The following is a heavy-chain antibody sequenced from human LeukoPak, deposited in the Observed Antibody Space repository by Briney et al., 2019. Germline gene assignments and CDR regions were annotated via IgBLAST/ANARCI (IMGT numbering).Heavy chain of an antibody. CDR2: IDGSGGTT. D-gene: IGHD2-2*01. Sequence: GGSLSLSCAASGFTFTRNAMAWVRQAPGKGLEWVSAIDGSGGTTFYADSVKGRVTISRVQSTNTVYLQMNSLRADDTAVYYCAKAHRSSTSCSRADNWGQGTLVTVSS. J-gene: IGHJ4*02. CDR1: GFTFTRNA. CDR3: AKAHRSSTSCSRADN. V-gene: IGHV3-23*01.